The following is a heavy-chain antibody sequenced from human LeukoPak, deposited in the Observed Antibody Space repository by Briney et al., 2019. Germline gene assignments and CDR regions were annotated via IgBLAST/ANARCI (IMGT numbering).Heavy chain of an antibody. CDR3: ARDLSGVTGYTYGRGIDY. CDR2: ISSSSSTI. Sequence: PGGSLRLSCAASGFTFSSYSMNWVRQAPGKGLEWVSYISSSSSTIYYADSVKGRFTISRDNAKNSLYLQMNSLRAEDTAVYYCARDLSGVTGYTYGRGIDYWGQGTLSPSPQ. J-gene: IGHJ4*02. CDR1: GFTFSSYS. D-gene: IGHD5-18*01. V-gene: IGHV3-48*01.